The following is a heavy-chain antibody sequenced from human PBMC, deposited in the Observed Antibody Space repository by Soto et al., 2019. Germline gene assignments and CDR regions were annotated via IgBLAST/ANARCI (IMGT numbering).Heavy chain of an antibody. CDR1: GGSFSGYY. CDR2: INHSGST. J-gene: IGHJ4*02. CDR3: ARAGQYYYDSSGYYEEGGSFDY. Sequence: KQSQTLSLTCAVSGGSFSGYYWSWIRQPPGKGLEWIGEINHSGSTNYNPSLKSRVTISVDTSKNQFSLKLSSVTAADTAVYYCARAGQYYYDSSGYYEEGGSFDYWGQGTLVTVSS. V-gene: IGHV4-34*01. D-gene: IGHD3-22*01.